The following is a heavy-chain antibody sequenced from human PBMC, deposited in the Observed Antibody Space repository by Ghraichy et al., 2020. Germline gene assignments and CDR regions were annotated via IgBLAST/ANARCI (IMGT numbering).Heavy chain of an antibody. J-gene: IGHJ4*02. CDR1: GGSISSNSHY. D-gene: IGHD3-16*01. CDR2: IFYSGST. CDR3: ARLLMTRSDGRGFFDS. Sequence: SETLSLTCTVSGGSISSNSHYWGWIRQPPGKGLECIGNIFYSGSTYYNPSLKSRVTISVDTSKNQFSLKLSSVTAADTAVYYCARLLMTRSDGRGFFDSWGQGTLVTVSS. V-gene: IGHV4-39*01.